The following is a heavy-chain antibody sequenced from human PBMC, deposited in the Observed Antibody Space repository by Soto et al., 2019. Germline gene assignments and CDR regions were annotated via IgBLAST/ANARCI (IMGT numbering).Heavy chain of an antibody. D-gene: IGHD3-10*01. CDR2: ISGYSGNT. J-gene: IGHJ4*02. V-gene: IGHV1-18*01. CDR3: ARGPKGGAGSPLWY. CDR1: GYSFTSYG. Sequence: QVQLVQSGTEVKNPGASVKVSCKASGYSFTSYGVTWVRQAPGQGLEWMGWISGYSGNTKYAQKVQGRVTMTTDTSTGTAYMELRSLTSDDTAVYLCARGPKGGAGSPLWYWGQGTLITVSS.